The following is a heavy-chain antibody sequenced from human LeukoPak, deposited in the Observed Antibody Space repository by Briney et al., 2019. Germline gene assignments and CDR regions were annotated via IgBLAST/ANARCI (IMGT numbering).Heavy chain of an antibody. CDR2: IYYSGST. CDR3: ARGEDYGGNEIDY. Sequence: PSETLSLTCTVSGGSISGYYWGWIRQPPGKGLEWLGYIYYSGSTNYNPSLKSRVTISVDTSKNQFSLKLSSVTAADTAVYYCARGEDYGGNEIDYWGQGTLVTVSS. CDR1: GGSISGYY. J-gene: IGHJ4*02. D-gene: IGHD4-23*01. V-gene: IGHV4-59*01.